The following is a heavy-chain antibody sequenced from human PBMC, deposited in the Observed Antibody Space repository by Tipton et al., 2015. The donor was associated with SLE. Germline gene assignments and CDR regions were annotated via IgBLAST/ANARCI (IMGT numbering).Heavy chain of an antibody. CDR2: IYYSGIT. CDR1: GGSISSGGHF. J-gene: IGHJ5*02. V-gene: IGHV4-31*03. Sequence: LRLSCSVSGGSISSGGHFWSWIRQQPGKGLEWIGDIYYSGITSYNPSLKSRLTISVDTSKNQFSLKLTSVTAADTAVYYCARGPPFMEWERHWFDPWGQGTQVTVSS. D-gene: IGHD3-3*02. CDR3: ARGPPFMEWERHWFDP.